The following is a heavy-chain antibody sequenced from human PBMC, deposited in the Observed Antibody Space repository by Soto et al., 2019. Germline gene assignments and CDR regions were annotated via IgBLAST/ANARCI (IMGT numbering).Heavy chain of an antibody. J-gene: IGHJ5*02. D-gene: IGHD3-16*01. CDR1: GFTFSSYA. V-gene: IGHV3-30-3*01. CDR3: ARGARGGRVPKGNWFDP. Sequence: GGSLRLSCAASGFTFSSYAMHWVRQAPGKGLEWVAVISYDGSNKYYADSVKGRFTISRDNSKTTLYLQMNSLRAEDTAVYYCARGARGGRVPKGNWFDPWGQGTLVTVSS. CDR2: ISYDGSNK.